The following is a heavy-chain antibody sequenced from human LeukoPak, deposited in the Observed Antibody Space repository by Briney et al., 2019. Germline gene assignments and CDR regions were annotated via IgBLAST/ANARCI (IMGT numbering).Heavy chain of an antibody. J-gene: IGHJ4*02. D-gene: IGHD2-2*01. CDR1: GGSFSGYY. Sequence: PSETLSLTCAVYGGSFSGYYWSWIRQPPGKGLEWIGEINHSGSTNYNPSLKSRVTISVDTSKNQFSLKLSSVTAADTAVYYCARAAPAATAGVDYWGQGTLVTVSS. CDR2: INHSGST. CDR3: ARAAPAATAGVDY. V-gene: IGHV4-34*01.